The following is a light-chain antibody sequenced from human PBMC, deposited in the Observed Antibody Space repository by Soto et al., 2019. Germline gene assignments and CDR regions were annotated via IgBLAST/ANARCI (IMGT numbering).Light chain of an antibody. V-gene: IGKV3-11*01. J-gene: IGKJ5*01. CDR1: QSVRIF. Sequence: ETVLTQSPATLSLSPGETATLSCRASQSVRIFLAWYQQKLGQTPRLLXYHASNRATGIPARFSGSGSGTDFTLTISSLGPEDFEVYYCQHRNNWHITFGQGTRLEIK. CDR2: HAS. CDR3: QHRNNWHIT.